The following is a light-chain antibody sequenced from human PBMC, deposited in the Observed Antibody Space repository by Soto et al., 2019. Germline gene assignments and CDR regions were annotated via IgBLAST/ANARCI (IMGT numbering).Light chain of an antibody. J-gene: IGKJ4*01. CDR1: QSISSW. CDR3: QQYNSYPLT. V-gene: IGKV1-5*03. Sequence: DIQMTQSPSTLSASVGDRVAITCRASQSISSWLSWYQQKPGKDPNLLIYNASSLESGVPSRFSGSGSGTDFTLTISSLQPDDFAAYYCQQYNSYPLTFGGGTKVEIK. CDR2: NAS.